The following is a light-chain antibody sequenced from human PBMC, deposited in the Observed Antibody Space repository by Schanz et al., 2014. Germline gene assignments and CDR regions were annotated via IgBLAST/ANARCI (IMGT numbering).Light chain of an antibody. CDR2: DAS. J-gene: IGKJ2*01. CDR3: QQRSNWPPNT. V-gene: IGKV3-11*01. Sequence: EIVLTQSPATLSLSPGERVTLSCRASQSVGSFLAWYQQIPGQAPRLLIYDASNRATGIPARFSGSGSGTDFTLTISSLEPEDFAVYYCQQRSNWPPNTFGQGTKLEIK. CDR1: QSVGSF.